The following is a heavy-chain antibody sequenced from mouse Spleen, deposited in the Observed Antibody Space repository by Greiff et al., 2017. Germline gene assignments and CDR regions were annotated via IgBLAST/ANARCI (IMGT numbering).Heavy chain of an antibody. Sequence: QVQLKQSGPGLVAPSQSLSITCTISGFSLTSYGVHWVRQPPGKGLEWLVVIWSDGSTTYNSALKSRLSISKDNSKSQVFLKVNSLQADDTAMYYCARHYYDYGEGVMDYWGQGTSVTVSS. V-gene: IGHV2-6-1*01. D-gene: IGHD2-4*01. CDR3: ARHYYDYGEGVMDY. J-gene: IGHJ4*01. CDR1: GFSLTSYG. CDR2: IWSDGST.